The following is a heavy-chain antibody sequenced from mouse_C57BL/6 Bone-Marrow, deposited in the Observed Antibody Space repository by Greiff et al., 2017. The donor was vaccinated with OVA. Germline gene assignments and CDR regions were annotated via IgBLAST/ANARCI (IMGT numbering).Heavy chain of an antibody. J-gene: IGHJ2*01. Sequence: EVQLVESGGDLVKPGGSLKLSCAASGFTFSRYGVSCVRQTPDKRLVWVATISSGGSYTYYPDSVKGRFTISRDNAKNTLYLQMSSLKSEDTAMDDCARRSDCYYFDYWGQGTTLTVSS. V-gene: IGHV5-6*01. CDR3: ARRSDCYYFDY. CDR2: ISSGGSYT. CDR1: GFTFSRYG.